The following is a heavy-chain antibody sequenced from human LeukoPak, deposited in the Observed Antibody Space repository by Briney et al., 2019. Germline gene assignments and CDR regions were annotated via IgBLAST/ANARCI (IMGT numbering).Heavy chain of an antibody. D-gene: IGHD5-12*01. Sequence: GGSLRLSCAASGFTVSSNYMNWVRQAPGKGLEWVSVIYSGGRTYYADSVKGRFTISRDNSKNTLYLQMNSLRAEDTAVYYCAKDRENGGYAFDYWGQGTLVTVSS. J-gene: IGHJ4*02. V-gene: IGHV3-53*01. CDR1: GFTVSSNY. CDR2: IYSGGRT. CDR3: AKDRENGGYAFDY.